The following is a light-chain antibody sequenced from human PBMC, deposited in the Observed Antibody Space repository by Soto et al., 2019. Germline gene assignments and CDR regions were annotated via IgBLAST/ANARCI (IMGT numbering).Light chain of an antibody. V-gene: IGLV4-69*01. CDR3: QTWGTGIQV. J-gene: IGLJ3*02. CDR1: SGHSSYA. Sequence: QSVLTQSPSASASLGASVKLTCTLSSGHSSYAIAWHQQQPEKGPRYLMKLNSDGSHSKGDGIPDRFSGSSSGAVRYLTIASRQSEDEADYSCQTWGTGIQVFGGGTKLTVL. CDR2: LNSDGSH.